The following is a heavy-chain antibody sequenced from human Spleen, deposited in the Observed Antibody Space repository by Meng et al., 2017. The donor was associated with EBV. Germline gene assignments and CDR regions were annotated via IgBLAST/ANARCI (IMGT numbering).Heavy chain of an antibody. J-gene: IGHJ4*02. D-gene: IGHD5-18*01. CDR1: GGSFRGYY. CDR3: AREGYSYGKGAHDY. CDR2: INHSGST. V-gene: IGHV4-34*01. Sequence: QVQLQHWGAGLLKPSGPLSPTGAFYGGSFRGYYWSWIRQPPGKGLEWIGEINHSGSTNYNPSLKSRVTISVDTSKNQFSLKLSSVTAADTAVYYCAREGYSYGKGAHDYWGQGTLVTVSS.